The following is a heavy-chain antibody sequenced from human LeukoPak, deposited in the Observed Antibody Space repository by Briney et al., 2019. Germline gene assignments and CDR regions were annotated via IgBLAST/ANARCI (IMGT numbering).Heavy chain of an antibody. CDR1: GGSIRNYY. D-gene: IGHD4-17*01. CDR3: ATSPTLTTYAFDI. CDR2: MYHSRST. Sequence: KPSETLSLTCTVSGGSIRNYYWTWIRQTPGKGLEWIGYMYHSRSTNSSPSLKSRVTISIDTSMNNFSLKLRSVTAADTAVYYCATSPTLTTYAFDIWGPGSMVTVSS. J-gene: IGHJ3*02. V-gene: IGHV4-59*01.